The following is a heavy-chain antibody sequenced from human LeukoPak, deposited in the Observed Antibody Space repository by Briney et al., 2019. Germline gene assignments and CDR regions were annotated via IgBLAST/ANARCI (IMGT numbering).Heavy chain of an antibody. CDR1: GFTFSSYS. CDR3: ARDRESGWYASTYYYYMDV. D-gene: IGHD6-19*01. CDR2: ISSSSSYI. V-gene: IGHV3-21*01. Sequence: PGGSLRLSCAASGFTFSSYSMNWVRQAPGKGLEWVSSISSSSSYIYYADSVKGRFTISRDNAKNSLYLQMNSLRAEDTAVYYCARDRESGWYASTYYYYMDVWGKGTTVTVSS. J-gene: IGHJ6*03.